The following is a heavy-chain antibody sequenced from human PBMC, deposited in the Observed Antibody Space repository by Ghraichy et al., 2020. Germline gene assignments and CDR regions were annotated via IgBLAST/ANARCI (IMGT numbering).Heavy chain of an antibody. D-gene: IGHD5-18*01. CDR2: ISGSGGST. CDR3: AKGAADKSMVTSPFWYFDY. V-gene: IGHV3-23*01. CDR1: GFTFSSYA. Sequence: GESLNISCAASGFTFSSYAMSWVRQAPGKGLEWVSAISGSGGSTYYADSVKGRFTISRDNSKNTLYLQMNSLRAEDTAVYYCAKGAADKSMVTSPFWYFDYWGQGTLVTVSS. J-gene: IGHJ4*02.